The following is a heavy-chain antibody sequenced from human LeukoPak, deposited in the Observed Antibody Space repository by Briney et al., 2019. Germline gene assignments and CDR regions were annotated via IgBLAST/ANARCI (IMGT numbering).Heavy chain of an antibody. CDR1: GGSISSYY. J-gene: IGHJ4*02. V-gene: IGHV4-59*01. CDR2: IYYSGTT. CDR3: ARANHYSDSGGYYYALDY. D-gene: IGHD3-22*01. Sequence: SETLSLTCTVSGGSISSYYWSWIRQPPGKGLEWIGYIYYSGTTNYDPSLKSRVTISVDTSKNQFSLELTSVTAADTAVYYCARANHYSDSGGYYYALDYWGQGTLVTVSS.